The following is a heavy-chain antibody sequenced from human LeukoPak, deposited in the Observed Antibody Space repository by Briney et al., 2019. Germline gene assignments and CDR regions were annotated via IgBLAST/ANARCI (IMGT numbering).Heavy chain of an antibody. Sequence: ASVKVSCKASGYTFTSYYIHWVRQAPGQGLEWMGIMNPSGGSTSYAQKFRGRVTMTRDTSTTTVHMEMSNLSSEDTAMYYCARSRTAGSASSDYWGQGTLVTVSS. CDR3: ARSRTAGSASSDY. V-gene: IGHV1-46*01. J-gene: IGHJ4*02. CDR1: GYTFTSYY. D-gene: IGHD2-21*02. CDR2: MNPSGGST.